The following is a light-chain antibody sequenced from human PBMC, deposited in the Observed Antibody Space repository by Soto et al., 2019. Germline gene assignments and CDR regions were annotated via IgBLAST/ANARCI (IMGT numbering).Light chain of an antibody. CDR2: DAS. CDR1: QSISSY. Sequence: EIVLTQSPATLSLSPGERATLSCRASQSISSYLAWYQQKPGQDPRLLIYDASNRATGIPARFSGSGSGTDFTLIISNLEPEDFAVYYCQQRNSWPPITFGQGTRLDIK. J-gene: IGKJ5*01. CDR3: QQRNSWPPIT. V-gene: IGKV3-11*01.